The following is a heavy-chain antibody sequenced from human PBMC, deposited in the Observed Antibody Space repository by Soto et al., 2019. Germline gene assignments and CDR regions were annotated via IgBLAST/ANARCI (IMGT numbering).Heavy chain of an antibody. V-gene: IGHV3-23*01. J-gene: IGHJ4*02. CDR1: GFTFSSYA. Sequence: PGGSLRLSCAASGFTFSSYAMSWVHQAPGKGLEWVSAISGSGGSTYYADSVKGRFTISRDNSKNTLYLQMNSLRAEDTAVYYCAKDLRPDYDYIWGSYRQGEFAYWGQGTLVTVSS. D-gene: IGHD3-16*02. CDR3: AKDLRPDYDYIWGSYRQGEFAY. CDR2: ISGSGGST.